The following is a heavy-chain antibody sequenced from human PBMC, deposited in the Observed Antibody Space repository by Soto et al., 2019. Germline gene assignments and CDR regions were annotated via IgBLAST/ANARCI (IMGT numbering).Heavy chain of an antibody. J-gene: IGHJ3*02. D-gene: IGHD7-27*01. CDR3: ARGRTGDEAFDI. V-gene: IGHV3-21*01. CDR2: ISSSSSYI. CDR1: GFTFSSYS. Sequence: GGSLRLSCAASGFTFSSYSMNWVRQAPGKGLEWVSSISSSSSYIYYADSVKGRFTISRDNAKNSLYLQMNSLRAEDTAVYYCARGRTGDEAFDIWGQGTMVTVSS.